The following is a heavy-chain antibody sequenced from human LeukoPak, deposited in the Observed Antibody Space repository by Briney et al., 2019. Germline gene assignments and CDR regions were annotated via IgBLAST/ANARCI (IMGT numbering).Heavy chain of an antibody. J-gene: IGHJ5*02. V-gene: IGHV1-69*06. CDR3: ALWFGERGWFDP. D-gene: IGHD3-10*01. CDR2: IIPIFGTA. CDR1: GYTFSGYY. Sequence: ASVKVSCKASGYTFSGYYMHWVRQAPGQGLEWMGGIIPIFGTANYAQKFQGRVTITADKSTSTAYMELSSLRSEDTAVYYCALWFGERGWFDPWGQGTLVTVSS.